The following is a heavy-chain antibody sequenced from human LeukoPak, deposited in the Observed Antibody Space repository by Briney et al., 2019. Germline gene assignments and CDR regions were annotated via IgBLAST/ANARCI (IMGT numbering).Heavy chain of an antibody. CDR1: DDSITIYY. V-gene: IGHV4-59*01. CDR3: ARGRVSSSTWHSTYYYYFYMDV. D-gene: IGHD4-11*01. Sequence: PSETLSLTCSVSDDSITIYYWTWIRQPPGKGLEWIGYIDHTGTTNYNPSLNSRVTISRDTSKNHFSLQLSSVTAADTAVYFCARGRVSSSTWHSTYYYYFYMDVWGKGTTVTVSS. CDR2: IDHTGTT. J-gene: IGHJ6*03.